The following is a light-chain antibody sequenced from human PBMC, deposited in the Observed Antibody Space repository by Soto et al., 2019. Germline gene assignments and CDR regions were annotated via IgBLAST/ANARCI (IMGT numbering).Light chain of an antibody. CDR3: QQLHDYPIT. J-gene: IGKJ5*01. V-gene: IGKV1-9*01. Sequence: ILLTQSPSSLSASVGDRVTITCRASQGIDSSFAWYQQKPGKAPKLLIYAASSLQSGVPSRFSGSGSGTDFTLSISSLQPEDFATYYCQQLHDYPITFGQGTRLEIK. CDR1: QGIDSS. CDR2: AAS.